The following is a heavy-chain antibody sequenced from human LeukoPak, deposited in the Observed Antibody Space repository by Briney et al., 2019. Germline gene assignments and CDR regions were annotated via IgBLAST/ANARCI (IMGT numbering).Heavy chain of an antibody. J-gene: IGHJ6*02. V-gene: IGHV4-34*01. D-gene: IGHD2-15*01. CDR1: GGSFSGYY. CDR3: AREVVVAREYGMDV. Sequence: SETLSLTCAVYGGSFSGYYWSWIRQPPGKGLEWIGEINHSGSNNYNPSLKSRVTISVDTSKNQFSLKLSSVTAADTAVYYCAREVVVAREYGMDVWGQGTTVTVSS. CDR2: INHSGSN.